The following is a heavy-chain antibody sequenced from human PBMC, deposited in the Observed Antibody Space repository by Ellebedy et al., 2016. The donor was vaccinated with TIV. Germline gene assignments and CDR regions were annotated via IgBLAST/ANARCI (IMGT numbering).Heavy chain of an antibody. CDR1: GLTFSGYW. V-gene: IGHV3-74*01. Sequence: GESLKISXAASGLTFSGYWLHWVRQVPGKGLVWVSRINSDGSMINYADSVKGRFTIARDNAKNTLYLQMNSLRAEDTAVYHCVREGGPWGQGTLVTVSS. CDR3: VREGGP. CDR2: INSDGSMI. J-gene: IGHJ5*02. D-gene: IGHD2-15*01.